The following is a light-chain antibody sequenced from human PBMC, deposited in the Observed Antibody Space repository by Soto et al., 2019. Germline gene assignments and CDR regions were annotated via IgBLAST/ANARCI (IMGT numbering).Light chain of an antibody. CDR3: QQYGSSRT. Sequence: EIVLTQSPGALSLSPGERATLSCRASQSVSNNYLAWYQQKPGQAPRLLIYCASNRATGIPDRFSGSGSGTDFTLTISRLEPEGFAVYYCQQYGSSRTFGQGTKVDIK. CDR2: CAS. J-gene: IGKJ1*01. V-gene: IGKV3-20*01. CDR1: QSVSNNY.